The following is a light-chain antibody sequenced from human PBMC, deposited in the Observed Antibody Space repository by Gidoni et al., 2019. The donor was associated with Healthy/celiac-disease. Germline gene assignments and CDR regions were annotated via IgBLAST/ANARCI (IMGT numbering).Light chain of an antibody. J-gene: IGKJ3*01. V-gene: IGKV2-28*01. CDR3: MQALQTPFT. Sequence: DIVMTQSPLSLPVTPGEPPSISCRSSQSLLHSNGYNYLDWYLQKPGQSPQLLIYLGSNRASGVPDRFSGSGSGTDFTLKSSRVEAEDVGVYYCMQALQTPFTFGPGTKVDIK. CDR1: QSLLHSNGYNY. CDR2: LGS.